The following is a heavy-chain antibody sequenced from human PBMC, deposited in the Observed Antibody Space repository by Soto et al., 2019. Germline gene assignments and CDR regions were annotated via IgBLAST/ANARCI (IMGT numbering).Heavy chain of an antibody. D-gene: IGHD1-26*01. J-gene: IGHJ4*02. Sequence: SGTLSLTCTVSRASIYTYSWTWIRQPAGKGLQWIGHIYSSGSANYSPSLKSRVSMSVDSSKNQISLKLSSVTAADTAVYYCATIVGANDYWGQGTLVTVSS. CDR2: IYSSGSA. V-gene: IGHV4-4*07. CDR3: ATIVGANDY. CDR1: RASIYTYS.